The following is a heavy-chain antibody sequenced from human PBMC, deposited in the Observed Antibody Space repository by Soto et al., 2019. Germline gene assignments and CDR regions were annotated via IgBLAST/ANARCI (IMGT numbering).Heavy chain of an antibody. CDR1: GGTFSSYA. J-gene: IGHJ4*02. D-gene: IGHD3-3*01. CDR3: ARGYDFWSGYFDY. V-gene: IGHV1-69*13. Sequence: SVKVSCKASGGTFSSYAISWVRQAPGQGLEWMGGIIPTTGTANNAQKFQGRVTITADESTSTAYMELSSLRSEDTAVYYCARGYDFWSGYFDYWCQGTLVTVSS. CDR2: IIPTTGTA.